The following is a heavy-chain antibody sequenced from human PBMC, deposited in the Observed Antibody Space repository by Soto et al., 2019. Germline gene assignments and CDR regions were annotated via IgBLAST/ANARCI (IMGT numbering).Heavy chain of an antibody. CDR1: VGSSSSYY. D-gene: IGHD1-20*01. Sequence: SETLSLTCTVPVGSSSSYYWSWIRQPPGKGLEWIGYIYYIGSTNYNPSLKSRVTISVDTSKNQFSLKLSSVTAADTAVYYCAGIYDYFFDYWGQGTLVTVSS. CDR2: IYYIGST. CDR3: AGIYDYFFDY. J-gene: IGHJ4*02. V-gene: IGHV4-59*01.